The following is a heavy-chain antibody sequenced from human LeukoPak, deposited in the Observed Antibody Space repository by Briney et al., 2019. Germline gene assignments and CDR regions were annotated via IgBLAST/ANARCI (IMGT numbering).Heavy chain of an antibody. CDR1: GGSIINYY. V-gene: IGHV4-4*07. D-gene: IGHD3-22*01. CDR3: ARLKYYDSTGYSPGYYMDV. J-gene: IGHJ6*03. Sequence: SETLSLTCTVSGGSIINYYWSWIRQSAGTGLEWVGRIYITGSTNYNPSLQSRLSMSVDTSKNQFSLRLTSVSAADTAVYHCARLKYYDSTGYSPGYYMDVWGKGITVTVSS. CDR2: IYITGST.